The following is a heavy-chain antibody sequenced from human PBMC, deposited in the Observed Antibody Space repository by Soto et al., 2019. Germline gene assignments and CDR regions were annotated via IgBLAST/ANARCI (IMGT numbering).Heavy chain of an antibody. CDR3: ARDDDFPANGLDY. V-gene: IGHV3-33*01. D-gene: IGHD2-21*02. CDR1: GFTFSKHG. Sequence: QVQLVESGGGVVQPGRSLRLSCAVYGFTFSKHGMHWVRQAPGKGLEWVAVILADGSRQHYGDSVKGRFTISRDNAKNTLFLQMESLRAEDTAVYYCARDDDFPANGLDYWGQGILVTVSS. J-gene: IGHJ4*02. CDR2: ILADGSRQ.